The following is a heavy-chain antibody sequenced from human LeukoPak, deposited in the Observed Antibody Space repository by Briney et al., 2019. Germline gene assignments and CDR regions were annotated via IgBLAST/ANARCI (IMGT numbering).Heavy chain of an antibody. CDR3: AKEELAPHAFDI. CDR2: IRYDGSNK. D-gene: IGHD6-13*01. V-gene: IGHV3-30*02. J-gene: IGHJ3*02. Sequence: PGGSLRLSCAASGFTFSSYGMHWVRQAPSKGLEWVAFIRYDGSNKYYADSVKGRFTISRDNSKNTLYLQMNSLRAEDTAVYYCAKEELAPHAFDIWGQGTMVTVSS. CDR1: GFTFSSYG.